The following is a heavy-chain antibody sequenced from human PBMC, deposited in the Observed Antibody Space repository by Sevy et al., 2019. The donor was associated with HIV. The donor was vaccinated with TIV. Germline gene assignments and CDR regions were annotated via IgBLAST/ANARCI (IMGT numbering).Heavy chain of an antibody. CDR2: INPSGGST. CDR1: GYSFPSYE. V-gene: IGHV1-46*01. Sequence: ASVKVSCKASGYSFPSYEIHWVRQAPGQGLEWMGIINPSGGSTSYAQKFQDRVTMIRDTSTTTVYMELSSLRSEDTAVYFCARLRACGGDCYYYDFWGQGTLVTVSS. D-gene: IGHD2-21*02. J-gene: IGHJ4*02. CDR3: ARLRACGGDCYYYDF.